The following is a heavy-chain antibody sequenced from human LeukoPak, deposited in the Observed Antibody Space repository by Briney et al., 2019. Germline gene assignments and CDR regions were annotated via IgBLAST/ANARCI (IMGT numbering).Heavy chain of an antibody. Sequence: PGGSLRLSCAASGFTFSSYVMSWVRQAPGKGLEWVSGISGSCGSTYYADSVKGRFTISRDNSKNTLYLQMNSLRAEDTAVYYCAHIPDILTGYYIGGTYFDYWGQGTLVTVSS. D-gene: IGHD3-9*01. CDR1: GFTFSSYV. CDR3: AHIPDILTGYYIGGTYFDY. CDR2: ISGSCGST. J-gene: IGHJ4*02. V-gene: IGHV3-23*01.